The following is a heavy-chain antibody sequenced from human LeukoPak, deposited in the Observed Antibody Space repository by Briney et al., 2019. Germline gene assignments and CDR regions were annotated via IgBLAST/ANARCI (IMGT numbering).Heavy chain of an antibody. CDR2: INHSGST. CDR1: GGSFSGYY. Sequence: SETLSLTCAVYGGSFSGYYWSWIRQPPGKGLEWIGEINHSGSTNYNPSPKSRVTISVDTSKNQFSLKLSSVTAADTAVYYCARGRSEPSYYYDSSGYCLGFDYWGQGTLVTVSS. V-gene: IGHV4-34*01. CDR3: ARGRSEPSYYYDSSGYCLGFDY. J-gene: IGHJ4*02. D-gene: IGHD3-22*01.